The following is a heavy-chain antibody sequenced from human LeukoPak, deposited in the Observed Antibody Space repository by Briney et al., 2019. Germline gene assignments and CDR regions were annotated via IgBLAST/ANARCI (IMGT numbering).Heavy chain of an antibody. CDR1: GFTFSSYA. Sequence: GGSLRFSCAASGFTFSSYAMSWVRQAPGKGLEWVSAISGSGGSTYYADSVKGRFTISRDNSKNTLYLQMNSLRAEDTAVYYCAKALYSSGWYFGYWGQGTLVTVSS. CDR2: ISGSGGST. V-gene: IGHV3-23*01. D-gene: IGHD6-19*01. CDR3: AKALYSSGWYFGY. J-gene: IGHJ4*02.